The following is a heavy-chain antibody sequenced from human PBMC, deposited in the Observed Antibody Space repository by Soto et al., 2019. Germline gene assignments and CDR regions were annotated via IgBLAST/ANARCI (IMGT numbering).Heavy chain of an antibody. D-gene: IGHD2-8*02. CDR1: GYNFHSYG. CDR3: ARDLEESGDVCTGVGLY. Sequence: QVQLVQSGAEVKKPGASVKVSCKASGYNFHSYGITWVRQAPGQGLEWLGWISAYNGETHSGQMLQGRVALTIDIPTSTAYMELRSLRPDDTAVYYCARDLEESGDVCTGVGLYWGQGTRVTVSS. V-gene: IGHV1-18*01. J-gene: IGHJ4*02. CDR2: ISAYNGET.